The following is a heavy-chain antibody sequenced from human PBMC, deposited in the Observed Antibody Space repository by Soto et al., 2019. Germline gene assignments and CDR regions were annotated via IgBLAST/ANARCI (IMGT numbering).Heavy chain of an antibody. D-gene: IGHD2-2*01. CDR1: GFTFSDYY. J-gene: IGHJ5*02. Sequence: QVQLVESGGGLVKPGGSLRLSCAASGFTFSDYYMSWIRQAPGKGLEWVSYISSSSSYTNYADSVKGRFTISRDNAKNSLYLQMNSLRAEDTAVYYCARDQGYCSSTSCWSDWFDPWGQGTLVTVSS. CDR2: ISSSSSYT. CDR3: ARDQGYCSSTSCWSDWFDP. V-gene: IGHV3-11*06.